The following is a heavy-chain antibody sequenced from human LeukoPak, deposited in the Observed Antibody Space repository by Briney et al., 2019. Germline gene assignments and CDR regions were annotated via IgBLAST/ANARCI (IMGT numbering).Heavy chain of an antibody. J-gene: IGHJ4*02. CDR2: ISSDGSLK. CDR1: GFTFNNHV. D-gene: IGHD3-3*01. V-gene: IGHV3-30*04. CDR3: AKKWGPHWSGFHS. Sequence: PGGSLRLSCAASGFTFNNHVMHRVRQAPGKGLEWVAVISSDGSLKYYADSVKGRFTISRDNSQNTLYLQMNSLRSEDTAVFYCAKKWGPHWSGFHSWGQGTLVTVSS.